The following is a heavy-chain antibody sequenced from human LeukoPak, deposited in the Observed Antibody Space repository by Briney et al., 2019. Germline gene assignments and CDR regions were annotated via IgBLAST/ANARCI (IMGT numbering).Heavy chain of an antibody. D-gene: IGHD3-3*01. V-gene: IGHV3-23*01. CDR3: AREAKYDFWSGPNDY. J-gene: IGHJ4*02. CDR1: GFTFSSYA. CDR2: ISGSGDNT. Sequence: GGSLRLSCAASGFTFSSYAMSWVRQAPGKGLEWVSAISGSGDNTYYADSVKGRFTISRDNSKNTLYLQMNSLRAEDTAVYYCAREAKYDFWSGPNDYWGQGTLVTVSS.